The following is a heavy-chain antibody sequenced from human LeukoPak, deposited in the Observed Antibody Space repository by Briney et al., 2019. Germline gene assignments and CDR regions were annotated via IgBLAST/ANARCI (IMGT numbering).Heavy chain of an antibody. D-gene: IGHD1-26*01. CDR2: ISSSGSTI. J-gene: IGHJ3*02. CDR1: GFTFSSYE. V-gene: IGHV3-48*03. CDR3: ARGSGSYSFEALRI. Sequence: GGSLRLSCAASGFTFSSYEMNWVRQAPGKGLEWVSYISSSGSTIYYADSVKGRFTISRDNAKNSLYLQMNSLRAEDTAVYYCARGSGSYSFEALRIWGQGTMVTVSS.